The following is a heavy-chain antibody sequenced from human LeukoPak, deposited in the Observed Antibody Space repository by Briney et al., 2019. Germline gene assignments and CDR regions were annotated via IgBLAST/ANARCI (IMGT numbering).Heavy chain of an antibody. Sequence: GGSLRLSCAASGFTFSTSWMHWVRQAPGKGLVWVSHINRDGSRTTYADSVKGRFTISRDNAKNTVYLQMNSLRAEDTALYFCVRSLTGTDDYWGQGTLVTVSS. CDR2: INRDGSRT. CDR1: GFTFSTSW. V-gene: IGHV3-74*01. D-gene: IGHD3-9*01. J-gene: IGHJ4*02. CDR3: VRSLTGTDDY.